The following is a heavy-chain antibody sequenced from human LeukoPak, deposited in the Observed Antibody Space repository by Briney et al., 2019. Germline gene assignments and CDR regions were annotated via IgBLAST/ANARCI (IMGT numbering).Heavy chain of an antibody. V-gene: IGHV3-64D*06. CDR1: GFTFSTYA. Sequence: PGGSLRLSCSASGFTFSTYAMHWVRQAPGKGLEYVSAISSKGDSTFYADSVKGRFTISRDNSKNTLYLQMNSLRTEDTAVYYCVKASSDYYYDSWGQGTLVTVSS. D-gene: IGHD3-22*01. CDR2: ISSKGDST. J-gene: IGHJ5*01. CDR3: VKASSDYYYDS.